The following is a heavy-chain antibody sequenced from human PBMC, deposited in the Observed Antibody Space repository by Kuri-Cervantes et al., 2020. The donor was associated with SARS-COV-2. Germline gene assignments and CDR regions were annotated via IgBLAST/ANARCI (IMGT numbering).Heavy chain of an antibody. CDR2: ISWNSGSI. CDR3: ARDPLDFWSAHYYYYMDV. CDR1: GFTFDDYA. D-gene: IGHD3-3*01. V-gene: IGHV3-9*01. J-gene: IGHJ6*03. Sequence: SLKISCAASGFTFDDYAMHWVRQAPGKGLEWVSGISWNSGSIGYADSVKGRFTISRDNAKNSLYLQMNSLRAEDTAVYYCARDPLDFWSAHYYYYMDVWGKGTTVTVSS.